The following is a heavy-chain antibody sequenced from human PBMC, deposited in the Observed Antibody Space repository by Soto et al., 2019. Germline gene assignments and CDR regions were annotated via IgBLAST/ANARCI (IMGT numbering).Heavy chain of an antibody. D-gene: IGHD2-2*01. J-gene: IGHJ4*02. CDR1: GGSITSSGYY. V-gene: IGHV4-31*03. CDR2: TSNSGST. Sequence: QVQLQESGTGLVKPSQTLSLTCTVSGGSITSSGYYWSWIRQHPREGLEWIGFTSNSGSTSYNPSPKSRVTISVDTSSNRFSLNLKSVTAADTAVYYCARGGGSTKVDYWGQGTLVTVSP. CDR3: ARGGGSTKVDY.